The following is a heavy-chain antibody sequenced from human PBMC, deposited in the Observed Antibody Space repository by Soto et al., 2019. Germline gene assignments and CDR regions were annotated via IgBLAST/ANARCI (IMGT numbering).Heavy chain of an antibody. CDR2: INAGNGNT. V-gene: IGHV1-3*01. D-gene: IGHD6-19*01. J-gene: IGHJ6*02. CDR1: GYTFTSYA. CDR3: AGVQWLINYYYYGMDV. Sequence: ASVKVSCKASGYTFTSYAMHWVRQAPGQRLEWMGGINAGNGNTKYSQKFQGRVTITRDTSASTAYMELSSLRSEDTAVYYCAGVQWLINYYYYGMDVWGQGTTVTVSS.